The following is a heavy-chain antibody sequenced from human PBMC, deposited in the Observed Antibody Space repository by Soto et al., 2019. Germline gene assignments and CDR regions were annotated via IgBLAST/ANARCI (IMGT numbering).Heavy chain of an antibody. V-gene: IGHV3-21*01. CDR1: GFNFSNYG. CDR3: ARSDCTSTSCYVVWFDP. D-gene: IGHD2-2*01. CDR2: ISSSRSYI. Sequence: EVQVVESGAGLVKPGGSLTLSWVASGFNFSNYGMNWVLQAPGKGLEWVSSISSSRSYISYADSMKGRFTISRDNAKNSVYLQMDSLRAEDTAVYYCARSDCTSTSCYVVWFDPWGQGTLVTVSS. J-gene: IGHJ5*02.